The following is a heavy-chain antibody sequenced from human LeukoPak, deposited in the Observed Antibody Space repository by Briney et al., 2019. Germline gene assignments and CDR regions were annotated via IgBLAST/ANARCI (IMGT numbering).Heavy chain of an antibody. CDR2: INHSGST. CDR3: ARSGRGITMVRGVRFPFDY. CDR1: GGSFGGYY. Sequence: SETLSLTCAVYGGSFGGYYWSWIRQPPGKGLEWIGEINHSGSTNYNPSLRSRVTISVDTSKNQFSLKLSSVTAADTAVYYCARSGRGITMVRGVRFPFDYWGQGTLVTVSS. V-gene: IGHV4-34*01. J-gene: IGHJ4*02. D-gene: IGHD3-10*01.